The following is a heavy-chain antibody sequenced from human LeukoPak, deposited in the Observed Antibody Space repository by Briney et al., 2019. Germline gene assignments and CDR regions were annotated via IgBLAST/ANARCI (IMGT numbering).Heavy chain of an antibody. J-gene: IGHJ5*02. Sequence: GGSLRLSCAGSGFTFSSYYMIWVRQAPGKGLEWVSYISRSSSTIYYADSVKGRFTISRDNAKNSLYLQMNSLRAEDTAVYYCARDPYSSGWYGGSWFDPWGQGTLVTVSS. CDR2: ISRSSSTI. D-gene: IGHD6-19*01. CDR3: ARDPYSSGWYGGSWFDP. V-gene: IGHV3-48*04. CDR1: GFTFSSYY.